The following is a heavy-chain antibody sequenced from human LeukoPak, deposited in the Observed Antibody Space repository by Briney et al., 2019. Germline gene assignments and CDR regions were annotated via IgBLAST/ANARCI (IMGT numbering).Heavy chain of an antibody. D-gene: IGHD3-16*02. CDR1: GGTFSSYA. V-gene: IGHV1-69*06. Sequence: ASVKVSRKASGGTFSSYAISWVRQAPGQGLEWTGGIIPIFGTANYAQKFQGRVTITADKSTSTAYMELSSLRSEDTAVYYCAMVYYDYVWGSYRHFDYWGQGTLVTVSS. CDR3: AMVYYDYVWGSYRHFDY. J-gene: IGHJ4*02. CDR2: IIPIFGTA.